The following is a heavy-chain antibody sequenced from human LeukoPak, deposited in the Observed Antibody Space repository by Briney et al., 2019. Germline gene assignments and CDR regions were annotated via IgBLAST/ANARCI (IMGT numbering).Heavy chain of an antibody. Sequence: ASMQVSCKASAYTFTSYYMHWVRQAPGQGLEWMGIINPSGGSTSYAQKFQGRVTMTRDTSTSTVYMELSSLRSEDTAVYYCARDQGRGKDCDWDYWGQGTLVTVSS. V-gene: IGHV1-46*01. D-gene: IGHD2-21*01. CDR3: ARDQGRGKDCDWDY. J-gene: IGHJ4*02. CDR2: INPSGGST. CDR1: AYTFTSYY.